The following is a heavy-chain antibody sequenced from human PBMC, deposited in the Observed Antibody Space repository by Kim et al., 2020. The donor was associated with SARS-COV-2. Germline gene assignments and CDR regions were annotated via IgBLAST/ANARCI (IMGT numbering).Heavy chain of an antibody. V-gene: IGHV3-33*08. J-gene: IGHJ4*02. CDR2: IWDAGSNK. CDR1: GFTFSSYG. D-gene: IGHD4-17*01. Sequence: GGSQRLSCAASGFTFSSYGMHWVRQSPGKGLEWVAVIWDAGSNKYYADSVKGRFTIARDNSKNTLYLQMNSLRAEDTAVYYCARDEGDYGTYFDYWGQGTLVTVSS. CDR3: ARDEGDYGTYFDY.